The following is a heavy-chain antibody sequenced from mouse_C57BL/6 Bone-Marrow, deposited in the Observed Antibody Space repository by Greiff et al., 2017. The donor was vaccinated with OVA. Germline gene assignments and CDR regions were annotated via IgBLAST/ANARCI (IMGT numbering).Heavy chain of an antibody. CDR2: IDPENGDT. Sequence: VQLQQSGAELVRPGASVKLSCTASGFNIKDDYMHWVKQRPEQGLEWIGWIDPENGDTEYASKFQGKATITADTSSNTAYLQLSSLTSEDTAVYYCTTNYSNYVDYWGQGTTRTVSS. J-gene: IGHJ2*01. CDR1: GFNIKDDY. CDR3: TTNYSNYVDY. D-gene: IGHD2-5*01. V-gene: IGHV14-4*01.